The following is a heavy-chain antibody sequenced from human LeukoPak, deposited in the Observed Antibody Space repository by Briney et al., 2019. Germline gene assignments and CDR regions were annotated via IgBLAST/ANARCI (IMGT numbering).Heavy chain of an antibody. Sequence: PGGSLRLSCAASGFTFSSYSMNWVRQAPGKGLEWVSSISSSSYIYYADSVKGRFTISRDNSKNTLYLQMNSLRAEDTAVYYCAKAQATVVTHGFDPWGQGTLVTVSS. CDR2: ISSSSYI. J-gene: IGHJ5*02. CDR3: AKAQATVVTHGFDP. V-gene: IGHV3-21*01. CDR1: GFTFSSYS. D-gene: IGHD4-23*01.